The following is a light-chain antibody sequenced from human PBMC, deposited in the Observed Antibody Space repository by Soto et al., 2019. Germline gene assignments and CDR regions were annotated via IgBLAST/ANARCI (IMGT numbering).Light chain of an antibody. CDR3: QQRSNWPLT. CDR1: QSVSSY. V-gene: IGKV3-11*01. Sequence: EIVLTQSPATLSLYPGERATLSCRASQSVSSYLAWYQQKPGQAPRLLIYDASNRATGIPARFSGSGSGTDFTLTISSLEPEDFAVYYCQQRSNWPLTFGGGTNVDIK. CDR2: DAS. J-gene: IGKJ4*01.